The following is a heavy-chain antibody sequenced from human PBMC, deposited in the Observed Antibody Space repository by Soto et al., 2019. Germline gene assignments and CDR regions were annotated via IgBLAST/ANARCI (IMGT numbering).Heavy chain of an antibody. D-gene: IGHD5-18*01. CDR3: AREHVDTAMVSGVWFDP. Sequence: SETLSLTCAVSGGSISTGCYSWSWIRQPPGKGLEWFGHIYHSGSTHCNPSLKSRVTISVDRSKNQFSLKLSSVTAADTAVYYCAREHVDTAMVSGVWFDPWGQGTLVNVSS. J-gene: IGHJ5*02. CDR1: GGSISTGCYS. V-gene: IGHV4-30-2*01. CDR2: IYHSGST.